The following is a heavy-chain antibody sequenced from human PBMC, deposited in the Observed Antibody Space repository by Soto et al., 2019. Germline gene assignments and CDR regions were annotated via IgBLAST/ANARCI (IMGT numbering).Heavy chain of an antibody. V-gene: IGHV2-5*02. D-gene: IGHD4-17*01. J-gene: IGHJ5*02. CDR1: GFSLTTSGSG. CDR2: IYWDDDK. Sequence: QITLKESGPPLVKPTQTLTLTCTSSGFSLTTSGSGVGWIRQPPGKALEWLALIYWDDDKRYSPSLKSRLTITQDTPKSQVVLTMSNMDPADAATYCCAHRTTTVTWWFDPWGQGTLVTVSS. CDR3: AHRTTTVTWWFDP.